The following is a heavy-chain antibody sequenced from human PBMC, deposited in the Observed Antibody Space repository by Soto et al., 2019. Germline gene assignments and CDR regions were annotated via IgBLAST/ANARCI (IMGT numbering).Heavy chain of an antibody. CDR3: ARGRGIGFSSTWNIYWYYNMDV. J-gene: IGHJ6*02. D-gene: IGHD6-13*01. Sequence: QVQLVQSGVEVRKSGSSVKVSCKAAGGTFSDYALSWVRQAPGQGLEWMGGIIPMFATTNYAQKFQGRVTITADDSATTGHMELSSLKSEDTAVYYCARGRGIGFSSTWNIYWYYNMDVWGQGTTVTVSS. CDR2: IIPMFATT. CDR1: GGTFSDYA. V-gene: IGHV1-69*01.